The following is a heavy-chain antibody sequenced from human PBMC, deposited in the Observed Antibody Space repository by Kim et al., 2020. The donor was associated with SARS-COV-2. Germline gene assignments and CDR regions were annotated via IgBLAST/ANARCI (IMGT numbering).Heavy chain of an antibody. CDR3: ATDPHGILRAFDI. Sequence: YADAVKGRFTISRDNAKNSLYLQMNSLRAEDTAVYYCATDPHGILRAFDIWGQGTMVTVSS. D-gene: IGHD2-15*01. J-gene: IGHJ3*02. V-gene: IGHV3-48*03.